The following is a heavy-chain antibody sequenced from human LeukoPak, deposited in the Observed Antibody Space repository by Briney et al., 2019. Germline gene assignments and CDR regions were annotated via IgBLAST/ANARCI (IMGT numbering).Heavy chain of an antibody. CDR1: GGSISSYY. Sequence: SETLSLTCTVSGGSISSYYWSWIRQPPGEGLEWIGYIYYSGSTNYNPSLKSRVTISVDTSKNQFSLKLSSVTAADTAVYYCPRVSYYDSSGRYYYYYGMDVWGQGTTVTVSS. V-gene: IGHV4-59*01. CDR3: PRVSYYDSSGRYYYYYGMDV. CDR2: IYYSGST. J-gene: IGHJ6*02. D-gene: IGHD3-22*01.